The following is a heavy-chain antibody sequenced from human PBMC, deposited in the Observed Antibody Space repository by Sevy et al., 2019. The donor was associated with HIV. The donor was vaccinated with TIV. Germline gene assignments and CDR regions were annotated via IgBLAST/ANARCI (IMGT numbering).Heavy chain of an antibody. J-gene: IGHJ4*02. V-gene: IGHV1-46*01. CDR2: INPSGGST. Sequence: ASVKVSCKASGYSFTSYEIHWVRQAPGQGLEWMGIINPSGGSTSYAQKFQDRVTMIRDTSTTTVNMELGGLRSEDTAVYFCAGLRACGGDCYYYDFWGQGTLVTVSS. CDR3: AGLRACGGDCYYYDF. D-gene: IGHD2-21*02. CDR1: GYSFTSYE.